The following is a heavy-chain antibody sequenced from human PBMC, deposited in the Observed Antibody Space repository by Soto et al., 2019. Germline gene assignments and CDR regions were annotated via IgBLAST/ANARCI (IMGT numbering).Heavy chain of an antibody. CDR2: ISGSGGST. Sequence: GGSLRLSCAASRFSFSTYAMSWVRQAPGKGLEWVSGISGSGGSTYYADSVKGRFTISRDNSKNTLYLQMNSLRDEDTAVYYCAKETSCSSSRCYEVDWFDPWGQGTLVTVSS. V-gene: IGHV3-23*01. CDR1: RFSFSTYA. J-gene: IGHJ5*02. CDR3: AKETSCSSSRCYEVDWFDP. D-gene: IGHD2-2*01.